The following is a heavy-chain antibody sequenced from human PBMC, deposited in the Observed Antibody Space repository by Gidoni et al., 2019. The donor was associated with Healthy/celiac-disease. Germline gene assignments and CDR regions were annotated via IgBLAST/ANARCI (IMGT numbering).Heavy chain of an antibody. J-gene: IGHJ4*02. Sequence: QVQLVESGGGLVTPGGSLRLSCAASGFPFSAYYMSWIRPAPGKGLEWVSYISSSSSYTNYADSVKGRFTISRDNAKNSLYLQMNSLRAEDTAVYYCARDPSVDTAMVEGYYFDYWGQGTLVTVSS. D-gene: IGHD5-18*01. CDR3: ARDPSVDTAMVEGYYFDY. V-gene: IGHV3-11*06. CDR1: GFPFSAYY. CDR2: ISSSSSYT.